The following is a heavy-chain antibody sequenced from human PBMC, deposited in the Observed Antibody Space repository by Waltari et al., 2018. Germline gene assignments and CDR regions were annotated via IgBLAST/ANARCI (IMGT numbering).Heavy chain of an antibody. CDR1: GFTFRNYW. Sequence: EVLMVESGGGLVHPGGSLRLSCAVSGFTFRNYWMHWVRQAPGKGLVGVSRICADGATKKDADSVKGRFTISRDNAKNSLYLQMNSLRAEDTAVYYCAGVPGTRNKVNDYWGQGTLVTVSS. CDR3: AGVPGTRNKVNDY. D-gene: IGHD1-1*01. CDR2: ICADGATK. V-gene: IGHV3-74*01. J-gene: IGHJ4*02.